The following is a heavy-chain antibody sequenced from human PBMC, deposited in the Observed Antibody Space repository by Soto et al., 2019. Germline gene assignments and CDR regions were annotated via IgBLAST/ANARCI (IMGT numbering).Heavy chain of an antibody. J-gene: IGHJ6*02. V-gene: IGHV2-5*02. D-gene: IGHD5-18*01. CDR3: ANTVRDTAMVRLGYYYGMDV. CDR2: IYWDDDK. CDR1: GFSLSTSGVG. Sequence: QITLKESGPTLVKPTQTLTLTCTFSGFSLSTSGVGVGWIRQPPGKALEWLALIYWDDDKRYSPSLKSRLTITTDTSNHQLVLTMTNMDPVDTATYYCANTVRDTAMVRLGYYYGMDVWGQGTTVTVSS.